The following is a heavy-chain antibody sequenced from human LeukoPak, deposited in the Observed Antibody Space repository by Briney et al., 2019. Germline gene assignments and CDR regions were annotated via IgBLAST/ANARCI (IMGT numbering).Heavy chain of an antibody. D-gene: IGHD6-19*01. V-gene: IGHV3-21*01. Sequence: GGSLRLSCAASGFTFSSYSMNWVRQAPGKGLEWVSSISSSSSYIYYADSVKGRFTISRDNSKNTLYLQMNSLRAEDTAVYYCAREGTTAYSSVAFDYWGQGTLVTVSS. CDR1: GFTFSSYS. CDR2: ISSSSSYI. J-gene: IGHJ4*02. CDR3: AREGTTAYSSVAFDY.